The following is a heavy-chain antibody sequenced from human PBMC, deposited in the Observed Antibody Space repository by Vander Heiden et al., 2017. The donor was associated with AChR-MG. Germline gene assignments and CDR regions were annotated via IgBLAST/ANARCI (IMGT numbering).Heavy chain of an antibody. CDR3: ARIREQWLNAFDI. D-gene: IGHD6-19*01. V-gene: IGHV2-26*01. J-gene: IGHJ3*02. Sequence: HVTLQESGPFLVKPTETLTLTCTASGFSLSNARMGVSWIRQPPGKALEWLAHIFSNDEKSYSTSLKSRLTISKDTSKSQVVLTMTNMDPVDTATYYCARIREQWLNAFDIWGQGTMVTVSS. CDR2: IFSNDEK. CDR1: GFSLSNARMG.